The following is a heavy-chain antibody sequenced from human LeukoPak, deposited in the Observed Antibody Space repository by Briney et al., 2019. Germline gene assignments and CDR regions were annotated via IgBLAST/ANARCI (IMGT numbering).Heavy chain of an antibody. D-gene: IGHD6-13*01. V-gene: IGHV3-13*01. J-gene: IGHJ4*02. CDR3: ANIAAAGNIDY. Sequence: GGSLRLSCAASGFTFSSYEMNWVRQVTGKSLEWVSAIGTAGDTYYSGSVKGRFTISRENVKNSLYLQMNSLRAGDTAVYYCANIAAAGNIDYWGQGTLVTVSS. CDR2: IGTAGDT. CDR1: GFTFSSYE.